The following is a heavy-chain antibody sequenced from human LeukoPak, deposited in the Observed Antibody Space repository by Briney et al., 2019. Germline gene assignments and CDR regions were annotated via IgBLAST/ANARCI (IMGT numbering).Heavy chain of an antibody. CDR3: ARGRSSSWYNDFDY. V-gene: IGHV1-69*13. CDR1: GYTFTSYY. J-gene: IGHJ4*02. CDR2: IIPIFGTA. Sequence: SVKVSCKASGYTFTSYYMHWVRQAPGQGLEWMGGIIPIFGTANYAQKFQGRVTITADESTSTAYMELSSLRSEDTAVYYCARGRSSSWYNDFDYWGQGTLVTVSS. D-gene: IGHD6-13*01.